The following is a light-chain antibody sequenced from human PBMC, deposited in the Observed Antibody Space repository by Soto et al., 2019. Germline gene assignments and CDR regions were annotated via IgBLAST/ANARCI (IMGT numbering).Light chain of an antibody. Sequence: EIVMTQSPATLSVSPGERATLSCRASQSVSTNLAWYQQKPGQAPRLLMYDASTRATGIPARFSGSGSGTEFTLTISSLQSEDSAVYYCQQYNSWPPKYTFGQGTKLEIK. CDR1: QSVSTN. J-gene: IGKJ2*01. CDR3: QQYNSWPPKYT. CDR2: DAS. V-gene: IGKV3-15*01.